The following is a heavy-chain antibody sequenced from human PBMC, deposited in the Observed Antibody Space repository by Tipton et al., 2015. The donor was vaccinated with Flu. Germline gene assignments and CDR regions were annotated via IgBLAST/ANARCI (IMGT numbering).Heavy chain of an antibody. D-gene: IGHD3-3*01. J-gene: IGHJ6*02. V-gene: IGHV3-7*03. CDR1: AFTFNTYW. CDR3: ARDHPPSITVLGEITDYFGMAV. Sequence: SLRLSCAASAFTFNTYWMSWVRQAPGKGLEWVANIKQGGSEKYYVDSVKGRFIISRDNAKTSLYLQMNSLRAEDTAVYYCARDHPPSITVLGEITDYFGMAVWGQGTTVTVSS. CDR2: IKQGGSEK.